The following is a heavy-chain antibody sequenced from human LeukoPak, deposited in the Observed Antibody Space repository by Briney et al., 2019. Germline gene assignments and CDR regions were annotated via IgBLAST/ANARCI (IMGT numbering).Heavy chain of an antibody. J-gene: IGHJ4*02. V-gene: IGHV4-34*01. D-gene: IGHD3-16*02. CDR2: INHSGST. Sequence: SETLSLTCAVYGGSFSGYYWSWIRQPPGKGLEWIWEINHSGSTNYNPSLKSRVTISVDTSKNQFSLKLSSVTAADTAVYYCARASIMITFGGVIVIFDYWGQGTLVTVSS. CDR3: ARASIMITFGGVIVIFDY. CDR1: GGSFSGYY.